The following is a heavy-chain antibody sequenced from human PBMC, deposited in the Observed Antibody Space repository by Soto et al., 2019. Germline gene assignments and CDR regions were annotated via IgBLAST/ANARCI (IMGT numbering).Heavy chain of an antibody. CDR1: GFTFSSYA. D-gene: IGHD6-6*01. CDR2: ISYDGSNK. J-gene: IGHJ6*02. V-gene: IGHV3-30-3*01. CDR3: ARDWSVYSSSTYYYYGMDV. Sequence: QVQLVESGGGVVQPGRSLRLSCAASGFTFSSYAMHWVRQAPGKGLEWVAVISYDGSNKYYADSVKGRFTISRDNSKNTLYLQMSSLGAEAAAVYYCARDWSVYSSSTYYYYGMDVWGQGTTVTVSS.